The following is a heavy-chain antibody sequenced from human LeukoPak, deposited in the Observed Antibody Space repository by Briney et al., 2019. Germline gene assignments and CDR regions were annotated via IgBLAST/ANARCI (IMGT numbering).Heavy chain of an antibody. CDR2: IYYSGST. CDR3: ARWGAYSGYDSDNAAFDI. D-gene: IGHD5-12*01. Sequence: SETLSLTRTVSGGSISSSSYYWGWLRQPPGKGLEWIARIYYSGSTYYNPSLKSRFTISVDTSKNQFSLKLSSVTAADTAVYYCARWGAYSGYDSDNAAFDIWGQGTMVTVPS. V-gene: IGHV4-39*07. J-gene: IGHJ3*02. CDR1: GGSISSSSYY.